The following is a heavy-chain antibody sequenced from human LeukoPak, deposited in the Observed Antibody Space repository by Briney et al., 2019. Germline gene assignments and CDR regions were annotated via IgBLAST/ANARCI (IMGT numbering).Heavy chain of an antibody. CDR3: ARVHYDILTGYYYYYGMDV. V-gene: IGHV1-2*02. Sequence: GASVKVSCKASGYTFTGYYMHWVRQAPGQGLEWMGWINPSSGGTNYAQKFQGRVTMTRDTSISTAYMELSRLRSDDTAVYYCARVHYDILTGYYYYYGMDVWGQGTTVTVSS. CDR1: GYTFTGYY. CDR2: INPSSGGT. D-gene: IGHD3-9*01. J-gene: IGHJ6*02.